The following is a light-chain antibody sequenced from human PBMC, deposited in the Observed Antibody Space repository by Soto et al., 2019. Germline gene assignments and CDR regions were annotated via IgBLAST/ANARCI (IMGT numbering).Light chain of an antibody. CDR2: GAS. Sequence: ENVLTQSPATLSLSQGERATLSCRASQTVGSSFLAWYQQKRGQAPRLLIYGASNRATGIPDRFSGSGSGADFTLTINRLEPEDFAVYYCQQFETFGGGTNVDIK. V-gene: IGKV3-20*01. CDR1: QTVGSSF. J-gene: IGKJ4*01. CDR3: QQFET.